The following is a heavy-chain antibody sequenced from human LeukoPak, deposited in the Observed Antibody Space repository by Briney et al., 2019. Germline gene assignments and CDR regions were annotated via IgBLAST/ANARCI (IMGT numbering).Heavy chain of an antibody. J-gene: IGHJ5*02. CDR3: ARLDRDYDILTGYYSWFDP. Sequence: PGGSLRLSCAASGFTFSSYAMSWIRQPPGKGLEWIGEINHSGSTNYNPSLKSRVTISVDTSKNQFSLKLSSVTAADTAVYYCARLDRDYDILTGYYSWFDPWGQGTLVTVSS. CDR2: INHSGST. D-gene: IGHD3-9*01. V-gene: IGHV4-34*01. CDR1: GFTFSSYA.